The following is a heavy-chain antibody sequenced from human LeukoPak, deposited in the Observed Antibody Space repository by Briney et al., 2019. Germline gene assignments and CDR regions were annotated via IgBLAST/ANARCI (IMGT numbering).Heavy chain of an antibody. CDR3: AKDNTYYDILTGYYTWTYFDY. CDR1: GFTFSSYA. Sequence: PGGSLRLSCAASGFTFSSYAMSWVRQAPGKGLEWVSAISGSGGSTYYADSVKGRFTISRDNSKSTLYLQMNSLRAEDTAVYYCAKDNTYYDILTGYYTWTYFDYWGQGTLVTVSS. J-gene: IGHJ4*02. V-gene: IGHV3-23*01. CDR2: ISGSGGST. D-gene: IGHD3-9*01.